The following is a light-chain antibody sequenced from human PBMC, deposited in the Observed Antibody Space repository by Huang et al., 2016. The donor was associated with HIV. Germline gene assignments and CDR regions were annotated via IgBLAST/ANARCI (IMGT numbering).Light chain of an antibody. CDR3: QQYSHWPQT. V-gene: IGKV3-15*01. CDR2: GAS. J-gene: IGKJ1*01. Sequence: EIVLTQSPATLSVSPGERATLSCRASQSINTNLAWYQQKYCQAPRLLISGASTRASGIPARFSGSGSRTEFTLTISRLQSEDFAIYYCQQYSHWPQTFGQGTKVEIK. CDR1: QSINTN.